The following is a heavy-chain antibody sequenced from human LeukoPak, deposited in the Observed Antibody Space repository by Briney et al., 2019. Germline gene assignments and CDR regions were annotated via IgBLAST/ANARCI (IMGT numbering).Heavy chain of an antibody. Sequence: GASVKVSCKASGYTFTDYYMHWVRQAPGQGLEWMGWISPNSGGTNYAQKFQGRVTMARDTTISTAYMELSRLRSDDTAVYYCARGRFYFDYWGQGPRSPSPQ. CDR3: ARGRFYFDY. CDR1: GYTFTDYY. J-gene: IGHJ4*02. CDR2: ISPNSGGT. V-gene: IGHV1-2*02.